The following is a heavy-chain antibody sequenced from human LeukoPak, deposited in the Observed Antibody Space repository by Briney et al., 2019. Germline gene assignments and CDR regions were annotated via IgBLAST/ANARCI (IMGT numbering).Heavy chain of an antibody. Sequence: SETLSLTCAVYGESFSAYFWNWIRQAPGKPLEYIGEINHRGSYHYNPSLKTRVTLSVDTSKNQFSLKLTSVTAADTAVYFCARGSSFDGYCSAGACDAGYYDSWGQGTPVTVSS. J-gene: IGHJ4*02. CDR3: ARGSSFDGYCSAGACDAGYYDS. V-gene: IGHV4-34*01. CDR1: GESFSAYF. CDR2: INHRGSY. D-gene: IGHD2-15*01.